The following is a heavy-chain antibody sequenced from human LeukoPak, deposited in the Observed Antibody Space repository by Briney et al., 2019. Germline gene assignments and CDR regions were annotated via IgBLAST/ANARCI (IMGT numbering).Heavy chain of an antibody. CDR2: ISTYNNNT. J-gene: IGHJ4*02. V-gene: IGHV1-18*01. D-gene: IGHD1-26*01. CDR3: ATVSGRYRGAIDY. Sequence: GASVKVSCKASGYTFTNYGISWVRQAPGQGLEWLGWISTYNNNTHYAQKFQVRVTMTTDKSTSTAYMEVRSLRSDDTAVYHCATVSGRYRGAIDYWGQGTLVTVSS. CDR1: GYTFTNYG.